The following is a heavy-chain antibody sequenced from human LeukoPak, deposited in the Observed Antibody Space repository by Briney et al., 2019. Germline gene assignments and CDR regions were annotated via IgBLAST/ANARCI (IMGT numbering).Heavy chain of an antibody. CDR1: GFTFSSYA. CDR2: ISYDGSNK. J-gene: IGHJ4*02. Sequence: GGSLRLSCAASGFTFSSYAMHWVRQAPGKGLEWVAVISYDGSNKYYADSVKGRFTISRDNSKNSLYLQMSSLRADDTAVYYCARLRGDSQIAPDYWGQGTLVTVSS. D-gene: IGHD2-21*02. CDR3: ARLRGDSQIAPDY. V-gene: IGHV3-30-3*01.